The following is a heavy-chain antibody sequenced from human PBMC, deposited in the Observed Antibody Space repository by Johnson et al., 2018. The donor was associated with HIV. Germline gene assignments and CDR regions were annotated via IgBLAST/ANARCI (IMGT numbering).Heavy chain of an antibody. J-gene: IGHJ3*02. Sequence: VQLVESGGGAVQPGRSLRLSCAASGFTFSSYGMHWVRQAPGKGLEWVAVISYDGRNKYYADSVKGRFTISRDNAKNTLYLQMNSLRAEDTAVYYCARGGLTYYYDSSGYPDAFDIWGQGTMVTVSS. CDR2: ISYDGRNK. CDR1: GFTFSSYG. D-gene: IGHD3-22*01. CDR3: ARGGLTYYYDSSGYPDAFDI. V-gene: IGHV3-30*03.